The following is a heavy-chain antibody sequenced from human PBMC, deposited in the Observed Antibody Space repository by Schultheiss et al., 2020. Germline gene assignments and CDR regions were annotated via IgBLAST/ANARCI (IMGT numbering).Heavy chain of an antibody. CDR3: ARERSRYDSSGWSKYFDY. D-gene: IGHD3-22*01. V-gene: IGHV3-21*01. CDR2: ISGSGGST. Sequence: GGSLRLSCAASGFTFSSYSMNWVRQAPGKGLEWVSAISGSGGSTYYADSVKGRFTLSRDNARSSLYLQMNSLRAEDTAVYYCARERSRYDSSGWSKYFDYWGQGSLVTVSS. J-gene: IGHJ4*02. CDR1: GFTFSSYS.